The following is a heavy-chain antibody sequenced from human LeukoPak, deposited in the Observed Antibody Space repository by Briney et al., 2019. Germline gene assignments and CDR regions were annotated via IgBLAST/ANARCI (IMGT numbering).Heavy chain of an antibody. V-gene: IGHV4-39*01. CDR2: IYYSGST. Sequence: PSETLSLTCTVSGGSISSSSYYWGWIRQPPGKGLEWIGSIYYSGSTYYNPSLKSRVTISVDTSKNQFSLKLSSVTAADTAVYYCAKSHRGYSYFDYWGQGTLVTVSS. J-gene: IGHJ4*02. CDR1: GGSISSSSYY. CDR3: AKSHRGYSYFDY. D-gene: IGHD3-10*01.